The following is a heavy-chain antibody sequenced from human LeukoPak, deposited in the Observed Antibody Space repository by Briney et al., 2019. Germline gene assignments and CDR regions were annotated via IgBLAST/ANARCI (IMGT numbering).Heavy chain of an antibody. J-gene: IGHJ6*02. CDR2: MNPNSGNA. CDR3: ARGSYYDAGGDYHAVGLDV. V-gene: IGHV1-8*01. Sequence: ASLKVSCKTSGYTFTSYEINWVRQATGQGLEWMGWMNPNSGNAGYAQKFQGRLTMTRNTSISTAYMELSSLKSEDTAVYYCARGSYYDAGGDYHAVGLDVWDQGTTVTVSS. CDR1: GYTFTSYE. D-gene: IGHD3-22*01.